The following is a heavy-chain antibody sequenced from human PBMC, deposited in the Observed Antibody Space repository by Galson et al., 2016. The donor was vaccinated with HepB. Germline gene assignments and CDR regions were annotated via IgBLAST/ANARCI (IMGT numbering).Heavy chain of an antibody. CDR2: IYYSGRT. V-gene: IGHV4-39*07. Sequence: SETLSLTCTVSGGSISSSSYYWGWVRQPPGKGLEWIGTIYYSGRTYYNPSLRSRVIISMETSKNQLSLNLSSVTAADTAVYYCARVRIASSIDFWGQGILVTVSS. CDR3: ARVRIASSIDF. J-gene: IGHJ4*02. CDR1: GGSISSSSYY. D-gene: IGHD6-13*01.